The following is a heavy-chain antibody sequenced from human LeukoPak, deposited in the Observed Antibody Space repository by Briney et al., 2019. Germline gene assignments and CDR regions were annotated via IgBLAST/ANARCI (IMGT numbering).Heavy chain of an antibody. J-gene: IGHJ4*02. CDR1: GGSISSYY. CDR3: VNRAGTYFDY. V-gene: IGHV4-59*01. CDR2: IYYSGST. Sequence: SETLSLTCTVSGGSISSYYWSWIRQPPGKGLEWIGYIYYSGSTNYNPSLKSRVTISVDTSKNQFSLKLSSVSAADTALYYRVNRAGTYFDYWGQGILVTVSS. D-gene: IGHD1-26*01.